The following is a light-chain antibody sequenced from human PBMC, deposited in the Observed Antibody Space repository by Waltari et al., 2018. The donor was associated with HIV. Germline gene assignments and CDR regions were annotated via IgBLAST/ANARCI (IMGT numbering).Light chain of an antibody. CDR2: EAA. V-gene: IGLV2-18*02. J-gene: IGLJ3*02. CDR3: SSYTTISTWV. CDR1: SSDVGSHHR. Sequence: QSALTQPPSVSGSPGQSVTISCTGTSSDVGSHHRVSWYLPTTNTVPKLWIYEAAYRPPGVLDRFAGSKSSNTASLTISGLQAEDEADYYCSSYTTISTWVFGGGTKLTVL.